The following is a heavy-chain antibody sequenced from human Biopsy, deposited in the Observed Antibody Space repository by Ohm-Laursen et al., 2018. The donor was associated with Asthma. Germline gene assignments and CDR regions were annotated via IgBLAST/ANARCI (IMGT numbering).Heavy chain of an antibody. V-gene: IGHV1-3*04. CDR2: ANTGNGDT. D-gene: IGHD3-9*01. Sequence: GASVKVSCKTSGYNFISFAIHWVRQAPGQRLEWMGWANTGNGDTKYSQKFQGRVTITRDTSASTAYMDLRSLRSEDTAMYYCARTYYDFLTGQVNDAFALWGQGTMVTVSS. CDR3: ARTYYDFLTGQVNDAFAL. CDR1: GYNFISFA. J-gene: IGHJ3*01.